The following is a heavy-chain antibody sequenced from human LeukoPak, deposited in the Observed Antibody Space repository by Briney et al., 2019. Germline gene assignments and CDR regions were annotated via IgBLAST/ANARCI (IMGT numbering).Heavy chain of an antibody. Sequence: SGTLSLTCTVSGGSISSGSYYWSWIRQPAGKGLEWIGRLYTNGSTNYNPSLKSRVTMSVDTSKNQFSLKLSSVTAADTAVYYCAREARSPGYSGRPFDYWGQGTLVTVSS. J-gene: IGHJ4*02. CDR3: AREARSPGYSGRPFDY. D-gene: IGHD5-12*01. CDR1: GGSISSGSYY. CDR2: LYTNGST. V-gene: IGHV4-61*02.